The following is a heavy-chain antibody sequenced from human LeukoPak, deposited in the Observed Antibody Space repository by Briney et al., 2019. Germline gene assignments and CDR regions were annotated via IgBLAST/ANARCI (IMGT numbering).Heavy chain of an antibody. CDR3: ARDTAAAGTYYFDY. Sequence: SVKVSCKASGGTFSSYAISWVRQAPGQGLEWMGGIIPIFGTANYAQKFQGGVTITTDESTSTAYMELSSLRSEDTAVYYCARDTAAAGTYYFDYWGQGTLVTVSS. V-gene: IGHV1-69*05. J-gene: IGHJ4*02. CDR2: IIPIFGTA. CDR1: GGTFSSYA. D-gene: IGHD6-13*01.